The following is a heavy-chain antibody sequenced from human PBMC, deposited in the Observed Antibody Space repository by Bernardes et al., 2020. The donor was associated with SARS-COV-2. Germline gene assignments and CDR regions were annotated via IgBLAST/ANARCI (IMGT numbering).Heavy chain of an antibody. Sequence: GGSLRLSCEVSGFSLRKFAMGWVHQAPGKGLDWVSSLGTKTYYTDSVNGRFTFSRDNSKNTFFLEMKSLRADDTAVYYCARRAMGVGGAYLFDYWGRGTLVTVS. J-gene: IGHJ4*02. CDR1: GFSLRKFA. D-gene: IGHD3-10*01. V-gene: IGHV3-23*01. CDR2: LGTKT. CDR3: ARRAMGVGGAYLFDY.